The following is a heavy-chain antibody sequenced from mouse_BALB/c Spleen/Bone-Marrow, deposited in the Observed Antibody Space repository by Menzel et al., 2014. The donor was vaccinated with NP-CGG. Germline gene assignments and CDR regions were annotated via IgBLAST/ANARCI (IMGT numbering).Heavy chain of an antibody. D-gene: IGHD1-1*01. CDR3: ARHQRGSSFYYFDY. J-gene: IGHJ2*01. CDR2: INSNGGLT. Sequence: DVQLQESGGGLVKLGGSLKLSCAASGFTFSSYYMSWVRQTPEKRPELVAAINSNGGLTYYPDTVKGRFTISRDNAKNILYLQMSSLKSDDTALYYCARHQRGSSFYYFDYWGQGTTLTVSS. CDR1: GFTFSSYY. V-gene: IGHV5-6-2*01.